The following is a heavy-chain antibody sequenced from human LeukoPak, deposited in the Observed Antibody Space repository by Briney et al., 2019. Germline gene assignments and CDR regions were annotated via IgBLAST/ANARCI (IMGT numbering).Heavy chain of an antibody. V-gene: IGHV4-38-2*02. D-gene: IGHD6-19*01. CDR3: ASSGYSSDWVFDY. J-gene: IGHJ4*02. CDR2: IYHSGST. Sequence: SETLSLTCSVSGYSISSGYYWGCIRPPPGKGLEWIASIYHSGSTYYNPSLKSRVTISVDTSKNQFSLKLTSVTAADTAVYYCASSGYSSDWVFDYWGQGTLVTVSS. CDR1: GYSISSGYY.